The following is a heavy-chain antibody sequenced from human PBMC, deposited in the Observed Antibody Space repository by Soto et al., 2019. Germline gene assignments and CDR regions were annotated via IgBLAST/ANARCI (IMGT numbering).Heavy chain of an antibody. V-gene: IGHV3-13*05. Sequence: GVSLRLSCATSGFTFSNFDMHWVLQVPGKGLEWVSAIGAARDPYYLGSVKGRFTISRENAKNSVYLQMNDLRAGDSAVYYCARAYTGRLPRRADYYYAMDVWGQGTTVTVSS. CDR3: ARAYTGRLPRRADYYYAMDV. CDR2: IGAARDP. D-gene: IGHD2-2*02. J-gene: IGHJ6*02. CDR1: GFTFSNFD.